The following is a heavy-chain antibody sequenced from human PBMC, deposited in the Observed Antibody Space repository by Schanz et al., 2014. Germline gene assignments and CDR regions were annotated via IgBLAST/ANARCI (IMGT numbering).Heavy chain of an antibody. D-gene: IGHD6-13*01. CDR3: ARSGISNLYFFDY. Sequence: VQSVHSGTEVQKLGASVKVSCQTSGYTFTAYGINWVRQALGQGLEWIGWISAQTGDTKYAQKMQGRVTMARAVSSTTAFLELRSLRYDDTAVYYCARSGISNLYFFDYWGQGTLVTVSS. J-gene: IGHJ4*02. CDR2: ISAQTGDT. CDR1: GYTFTAYG. V-gene: IGHV1-18*01.